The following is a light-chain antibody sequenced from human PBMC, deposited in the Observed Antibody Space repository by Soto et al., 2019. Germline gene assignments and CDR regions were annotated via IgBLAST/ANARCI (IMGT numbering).Light chain of an antibody. J-gene: IGLJ2*01. CDR1: SSNIGSNT. V-gene: IGLV1-44*01. CDR3: AAWDDRLSAVV. Sequence: QSVLTQPPSASGTPGQRVTISCSGSSSNIGSNTVNWYQQLPGTAPKLLIHSNDQRPSGVPDRFSGSKSGTSASLAISGLQSEDEADYYCAAWDDRLSAVVFVGGTKLTVL. CDR2: SND.